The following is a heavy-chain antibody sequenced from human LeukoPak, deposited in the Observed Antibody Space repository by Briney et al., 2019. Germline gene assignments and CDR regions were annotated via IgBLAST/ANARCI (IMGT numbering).Heavy chain of an antibody. Sequence: GGSLRLSCAASGFTFSSYAMSWVRQAPGKGLEWVSAISGSGGSTCYADSVKGRFTISRDNSKNTLYLQMNSLRAEDTAVYYCAKGDSSSWYKDNWFDPWGQGTLVTVSS. CDR1: GFTFSSYA. CDR3: AKGDSSSWYKDNWFDP. J-gene: IGHJ5*02. V-gene: IGHV3-23*01. D-gene: IGHD6-13*01. CDR2: ISGSGGST.